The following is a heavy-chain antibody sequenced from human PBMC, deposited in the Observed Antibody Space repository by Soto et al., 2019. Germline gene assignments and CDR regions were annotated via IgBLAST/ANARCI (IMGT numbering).Heavy chain of an antibody. Sequence: QVQLVQSGAEVKKPGSSVKVSCKASGGTFSSYTISWVRQAPGQGLEWMGRIIPILGIANYAQKFQGRVTITADKSTSTAYMELSSLRSEDTAVYYCARARGYCTNGVCEGYWGQGTLVTVSS. CDR2: IIPILGIA. CDR3: ARARGYCTNGVCEGY. J-gene: IGHJ4*02. CDR1: GGTFSSYT. D-gene: IGHD2-8*01. V-gene: IGHV1-69*02.